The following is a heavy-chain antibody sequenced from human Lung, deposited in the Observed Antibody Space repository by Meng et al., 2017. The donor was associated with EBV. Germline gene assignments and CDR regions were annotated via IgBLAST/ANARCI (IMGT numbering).Heavy chain of an antibody. CDR2: IYYSGST. Sequence: GQLQEWGPGLVKPSRTLSLTCTVSGGSISSGGYYWSWIRQHPGKGLEWIGYIYYSGSTYYNPSLKSLVSISVDTSNNQFSLKLSSVTAADTAVYYCARAVDTGYFDYWGQGTLVTVSS. J-gene: IGHJ4*02. D-gene: IGHD5-18*01. CDR1: GGSISSGGYY. V-gene: IGHV4-31*01. CDR3: ARAVDTGYFDY.